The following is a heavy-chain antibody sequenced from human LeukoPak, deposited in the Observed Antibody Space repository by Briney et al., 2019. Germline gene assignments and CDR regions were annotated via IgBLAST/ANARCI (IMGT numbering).Heavy chain of an antibody. V-gene: IGHV1-69*13. Sequence: ASVKVSCKASGGTFSSYAISWVRQAPGQGLEWMGGIIPIFGTANYAQKFQGRVTITADESTSTAYMELSSLRSEDTAVYYCARDRMVVVIATYHAFDIWGQGTMVTVSS. J-gene: IGHJ3*02. D-gene: IGHD2-21*01. CDR2: IIPIFGTA. CDR3: ARDRMVVVIATYHAFDI. CDR1: GGTFSSYA.